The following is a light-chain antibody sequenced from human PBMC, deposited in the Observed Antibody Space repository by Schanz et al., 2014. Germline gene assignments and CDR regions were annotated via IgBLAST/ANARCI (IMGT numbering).Light chain of an antibody. V-gene: IGKV3-11*01. CDR3: QQRSNWPPSFT. J-gene: IGKJ3*01. CDR2: DAY. CDR1: QSVSETY. Sequence: VLTQSPGTLSVSPGETATLSCRASQSVSETYVAWYQQKPGQAPRLVIHDAYIRATGIPARFSGSGSGTDFTLTISSLEPEDFAVYYCQQRSNWPPSFTFGPGTKVDIK.